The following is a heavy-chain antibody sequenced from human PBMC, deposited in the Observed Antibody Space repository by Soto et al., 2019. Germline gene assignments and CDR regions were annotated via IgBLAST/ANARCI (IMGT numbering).Heavy chain of an antibody. CDR3: ARESSDWSAVDY. CDR1: GFTFSRYD. V-gene: IGHV3-13*05. Sequence: EVQLVESGGGLVQPGGSLRLSCAASGFTFSRYDMHWVRQGTGKGLEWVSGIDTTGAPYYSGSVKGRFTISRENAKNSLFLEMDSLRPGDTAVYYCARESSDWSAVDYRGQGTLVTVSS. D-gene: IGHD6-19*01. J-gene: IGHJ4*02. CDR2: IDTTGAP.